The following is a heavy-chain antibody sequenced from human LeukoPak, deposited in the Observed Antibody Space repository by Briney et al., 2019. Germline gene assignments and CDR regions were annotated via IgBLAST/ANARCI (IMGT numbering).Heavy chain of an antibody. J-gene: IGHJ4*02. CDR2: INPSGNYR. CDR3: AREGFYFHYFDY. D-gene: IGHD2/OR15-2a*01. V-gene: IGHV3-11*01. Sequence: PGGSLRLSCAASGLTFNDYYMSWIRQAPGKRLEWLSFINPSGNYRFYADSLKGRFTISRDNAKNSLYLQMNSLRPDDTAVYYCAREGFYFHYFDYWGQGALVTVSS. CDR1: GLTFNDYY.